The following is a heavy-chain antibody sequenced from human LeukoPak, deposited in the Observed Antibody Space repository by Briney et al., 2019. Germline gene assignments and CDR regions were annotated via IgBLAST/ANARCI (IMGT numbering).Heavy chain of an antibody. Sequence: GGSLRLSCAASGFTLSSNYMSWVRQAPGKGRECVSYIYRGGNTYYSDSMKGRFTISRDNSKKTLYFQMNSAGAEDMDVYYCARQYCSSTSCNGAFDIWGQGTMVTVSS. J-gene: IGHJ3*02. CDR2: IYRGGNT. CDR3: ARQYCSSTSCNGAFDI. D-gene: IGHD2-2*01. CDR1: GFTLSSNY. V-gene: IGHV3-53*01.